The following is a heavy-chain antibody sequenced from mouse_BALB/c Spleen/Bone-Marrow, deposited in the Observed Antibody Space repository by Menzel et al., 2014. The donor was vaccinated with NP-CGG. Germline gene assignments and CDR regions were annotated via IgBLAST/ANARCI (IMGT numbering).Heavy chain of an antibody. V-gene: IGHV1S12*01. CDR2: FHPRDVST. Sequence: VQLSQSVPELVKPGASVRISCKASGYLFTNYYIHWVTQRPGPGLEWLGYFHPRDVSTNYNEKFKGKATLTADTASSTAYRQLSSLTSEDSAVDFCAIPGPLDDWGQGTSVTGSS. CDR3: AIPGPLDD. CDR1: GYLFTNYY. J-gene: IGHJ4*01.